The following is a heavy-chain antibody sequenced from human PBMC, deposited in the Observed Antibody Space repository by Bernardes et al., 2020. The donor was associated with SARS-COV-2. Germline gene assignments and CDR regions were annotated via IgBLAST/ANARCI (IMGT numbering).Heavy chain of an antibody. CDR1: GFTFSSYS. V-gene: IGHV3-23*01. CDR2: ISGSGSRT. J-gene: IGHJ4*02. CDR3: AKDRIELRYFDWLFDY. D-gene: IGHD3-9*01. Sequence: GGSLRLSCAASGFTFSSYSMTWVRQAPGKGLEWVSTISGSGSRTYYADSVEGRFTISRDNSENTLYLQMNSLTAEDTAVYYCAKDRIELRYFDWLFDYWGQGTLVTVSS.